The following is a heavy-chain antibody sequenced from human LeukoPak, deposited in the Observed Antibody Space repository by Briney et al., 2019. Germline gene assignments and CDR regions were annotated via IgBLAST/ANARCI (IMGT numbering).Heavy chain of an antibody. CDR1: GYSFTSYW. Sequence: GESLKISCKGSGYSFTSYWIGWVRQMPGKGLEWMGIIYPGDSDTRYSPSFQGQVTISADKSISPAYLQWSSLKASDTAMYYCARRTTAYYYGMDVWGQGTTVTVSS. D-gene: IGHD4-17*01. CDR2: IYPGDSDT. CDR3: ARRTTAYYYGMDV. J-gene: IGHJ6*02. V-gene: IGHV5-51*01.